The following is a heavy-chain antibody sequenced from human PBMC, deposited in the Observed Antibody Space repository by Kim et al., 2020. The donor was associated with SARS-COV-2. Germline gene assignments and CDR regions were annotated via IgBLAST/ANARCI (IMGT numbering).Heavy chain of an antibody. CDR3: AKDLMAAALLNYYYYYY. Sequence: GGSLRLSCAASGFTFSSYGMHWVRQAPGKGLEWVAVISYDGSNKYYADSVKGRFTISRDNSKNTLYLQMNSLRAEDTAVYYCAKDLMAAALLNYYYYYY. CDR2: ISYDGSNK. V-gene: IGHV3-30*18. D-gene: IGHD6-13*01. CDR1: GFTFSSYG. J-gene: IGHJ6*03.